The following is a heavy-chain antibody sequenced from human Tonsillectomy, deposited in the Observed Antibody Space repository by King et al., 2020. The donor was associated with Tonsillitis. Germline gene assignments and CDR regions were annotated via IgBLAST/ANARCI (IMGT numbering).Heavy chain of an antibody. D-gene: IGHD5-12*01. V-gene: IGHV3-9*01. J-gene: IGHJ4*02. CDR1: GFTFDDYA. CDR3: AKAEQTPHVSYYGGYASPFDY. Sequence: VQLVESGGGLVQPGRSLRLSCAASGFTFDDYAMHWVRQAPGKGLEWVSGISWNSGSIGYADSVKGRFTISRDNAKNSLYLQMNSLRAEDTALYYCAKAEQTPHVSYYGGYASPFDYWGQGTLVTVSS. CDR2: ISWNSGSI.